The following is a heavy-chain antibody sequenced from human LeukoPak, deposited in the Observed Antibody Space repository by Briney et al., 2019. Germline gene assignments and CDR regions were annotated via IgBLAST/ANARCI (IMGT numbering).Heavy chain of an antibody. D-gene: IGHD3-9*01. J-gene: IGHJ4*02. V-gene: IGHV1-24*01. CDR3: ARGPPRGADWYAPNFDY. CDR2: FDPEDGET. Sequence: GASVKVSCKVSGYTLTELSMHWVRQAPGKGLEWMGGFDPEDGETIYAQKFQGRVTMTRDTSISTDYMELSRLRSDDTAVYYCARGPPRGADWYAPNFDYWGQGTLVTVSS. CDR1: GYTLTELS.